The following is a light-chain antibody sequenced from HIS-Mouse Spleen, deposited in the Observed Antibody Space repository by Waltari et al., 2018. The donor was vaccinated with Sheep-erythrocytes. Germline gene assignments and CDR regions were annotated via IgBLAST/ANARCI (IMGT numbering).Light chain of an antibody. Sequence: QSALTQPRSVSGSPGQSVTISCTGTSSDVGGYNYVSWYQQHPGKAPQLMIYDVSKRPSGVPDRFSGSTAGTTASLTISGLQAEDEADYYCCSYAGSYNHVFATGTKVTVL. CDR1: SSDVGGYNY. V-gene: IGLV2-11*01. J-gene: IGLJ1*01. CDR2: DVS. CDR3: CSYAGSYNHV.